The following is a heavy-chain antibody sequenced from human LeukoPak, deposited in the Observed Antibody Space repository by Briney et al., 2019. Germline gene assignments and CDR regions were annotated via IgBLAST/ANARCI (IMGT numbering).Heavy chain of an antibody. CDR2: ISSSSSTI. D-gene: IGHD1-26*01. CDR3: ARVLGSYALNY. Sequence: GRSLRLSCAASGFTFSDSYMGWIRQAPGKGLEWFSYISSSSSTIYYADSVKGRFTISRDNAKNSLYLQMSSLRAEDTAVYYCARVLGSYALNYWGQGTLVTVSS. V-gene: IGHV3-11*01. J-gene: IGHJ4*02. CDR1: GFTFSDSY.